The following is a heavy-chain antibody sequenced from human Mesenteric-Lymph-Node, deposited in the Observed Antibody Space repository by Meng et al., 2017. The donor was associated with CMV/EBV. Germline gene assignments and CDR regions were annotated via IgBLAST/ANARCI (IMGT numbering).Heavy chain of an antibody. CDR1: GFTFSSYG. Sequence: SCAASGFTFSSYGMHWVRQAPGKGLEWVAVISYDGSNKYYADSVKGRFTISRDNSKNTLYLQMNSLRAEDTAVYYCAKASGDYGFGIWGQGTLVTVSS. CDR3: AKASGDYGFGI. J-gene: IGHJ4*02. D-gene: IGHD4-17*01. CDR2: ISYDGSNK. V-gene: IGHV3-30*18.